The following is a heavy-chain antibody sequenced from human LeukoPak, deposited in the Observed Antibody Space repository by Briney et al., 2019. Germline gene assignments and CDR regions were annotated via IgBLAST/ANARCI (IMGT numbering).Heavy chain of an antibody. V-gene: IGHV3-7*03. CDR3: ARGITIFGVPNLLFDY. CDR1: GFTFTKYW. Sequence: GDSLRLSCAASGFTFTKYWMTWVRQAPGKGLEWVGNIKQDGSDKNYMDSVKGRFTISRDNTKNSVYLQMSSLRADDTAVYYCARGITIFGVPNLLFDYWGQGTLVTVSS. D-gene: IGHD3-3*01. CDR2: IKQDGSDK. J-gene: IGHJ4*02.